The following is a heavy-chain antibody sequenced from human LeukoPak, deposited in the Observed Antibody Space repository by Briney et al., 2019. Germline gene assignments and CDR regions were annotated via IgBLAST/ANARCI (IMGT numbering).Heavy chain of an antibody. V-gene: IGHV4-34*01. CDR2: INHSGST. J-gene: IGHJ4*02. CDR1: GGSHTGNY. CDR3: ARATTWVGRVDC. Sequence: SETLSLTCDIYGGSHTGNYWTWIRQPPGKGLEWIGEINHSGSTSYNPSLKSRVTISIDKSKNQFSLNLSSVTAADTAVYYCARATTWVGRVDCWGQGSLVTVSS. D-gene: IGHD7-27*01.